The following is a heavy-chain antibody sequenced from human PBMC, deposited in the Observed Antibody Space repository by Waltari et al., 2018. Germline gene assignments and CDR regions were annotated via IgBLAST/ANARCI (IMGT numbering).Heavy chain of an antibody. CDR1: GYTFTNYY. CDR3: SRGAPTFGAYVQFLED. J-gene: IGHJ4*02. V-gene: IGHV1-46*01. D-gene: IGHD4-17*01. CDR2: INPRGPSA. Sequence: QVQLVQSGAEVKKPGASVMISCRASGYTFTNYYIHWVRQAPGQGLEWIGGINPRGPSATYTESLKARVTMTSDTSTNKVYMELSSLRSEDTALYYCSRGAPTFGAYVQFLEDWGQGTLVTVSS.